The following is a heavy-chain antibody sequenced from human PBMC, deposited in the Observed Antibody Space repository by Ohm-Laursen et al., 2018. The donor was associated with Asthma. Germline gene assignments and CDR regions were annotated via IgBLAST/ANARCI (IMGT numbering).Heavy chain of an antibody. D-gene: IGHD2-21*01. CDR3: ARTSEFTYCGGDCYSNWFDP. V-gene: IGHV3-21*01. Sequence: SLRLSCTAPGFTFSSYATSWVRQAPGKGLEWVSSISSSSSYIYYADSVKGRFTISRDNAKNSLYLQMNSLRAEDTAVYYCARTSEFTYCGGDCYSNWFDPWGQGTLVTVSS. CDR1: GFTFSSYA. J-gene: IGHJ5*02. CDR2: ISSSSSYI.